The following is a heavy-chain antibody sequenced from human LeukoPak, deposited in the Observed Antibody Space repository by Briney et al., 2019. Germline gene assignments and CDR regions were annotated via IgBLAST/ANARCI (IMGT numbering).Heavy chain of an antibody. CDR3: ARQTDSSGLYYFDY. CDR1: GYSFTKYW. D-gene: IGHD3-22*01. J-gene: IGHJ4*02. Sequence: GESLKISCKGSGYSFTKYWIGWVRQMPGKGLEWMGIFYPGDSDTRYSPSFQGQVTISADKSISTAYLQWSSLKASDTAMYYCARQTDSSGLYYFDYWGQGTLVTVSS. CDR2: FYPGDSDT. V-gene: IGHV5-51*01.